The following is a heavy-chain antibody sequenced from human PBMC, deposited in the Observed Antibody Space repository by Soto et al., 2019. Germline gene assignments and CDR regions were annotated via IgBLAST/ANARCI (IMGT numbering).Heavy chain of an antibody. CDR2: IIPIFGTA. CDR3: ARDSTTQTIYSYFHDSGMDV. J-gene: IGHJ6*02. CDR1: GGTFISYS. D-gene: IGHD5-18*01. Sequence: SVKVSCKASGGTFISYSISWGRQAPGQGLEWMGGIIPIFGTANYAQKFQGRVTITADESTSTAYMELSSLRSDDTSVYYCARDSTTQTIYSYFHDSGMDVWG. V-gene: IGHV1-69*13.